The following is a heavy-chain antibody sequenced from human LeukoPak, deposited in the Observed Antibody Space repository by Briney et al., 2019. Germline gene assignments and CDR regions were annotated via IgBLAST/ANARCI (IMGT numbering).Heavy chain of an antibody. Sequence: PGGSLRLSCAASGFTFSSYWMTWVRQAPGMGLEWVANLNQDGCDTYYVDSVKGRFTISRNNTKNSLYLQMNSLRAEDTAVYYCATVSSGWYSFDYWGQGTLVTVSS. CDR2: LNQDGCDT. D-gene: IGHD6-19*01. J-gene: IGHJ4*02. CDR1: GFTFSSYW. V-gene: IGHV3-7*01. CDR3: ATVSSGWYSFDY.